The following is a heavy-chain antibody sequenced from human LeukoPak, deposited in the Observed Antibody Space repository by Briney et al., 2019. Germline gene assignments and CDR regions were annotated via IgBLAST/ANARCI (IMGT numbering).Heavy chain of an antibody. Sequence: PSATLSLTCAVYGGSFSGYYWSWIRKPPGKGLEWIGEINHSGSTNYNPSLKSRVTISVDTSKNQFSLKLISVTAADTAVYYCARVKGVVTAILDYWGQGTLVTVSS. CDR2: INHSGST. J-gene: IGHJ4*02. CDR1: GGSFSGYY. V-gene: IGHV4-34*01. D-gene: IGHD2-21*02. CDR3: ARVKGVVTAILDY.